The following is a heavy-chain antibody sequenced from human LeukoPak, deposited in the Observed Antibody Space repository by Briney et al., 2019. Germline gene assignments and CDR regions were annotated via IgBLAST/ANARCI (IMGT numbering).Heavy chain of an antibody. CDR1: GGSISSYY. J-gene: IGHJ3*02. Sequence: PSETLSLTCTVSGGSISSYYWSWIRQPPGKGLEWIGYIYYSGSTNYNPSLKSRVTISVDTSKNQFSLKLSSVTAADTAVYYCARLAGPLDAFDIWGQGTMVTVSS. V-gene: IGHV4-59*01. CDR2: IYYSGST. CDR3: ARLAGPLDAFDI.